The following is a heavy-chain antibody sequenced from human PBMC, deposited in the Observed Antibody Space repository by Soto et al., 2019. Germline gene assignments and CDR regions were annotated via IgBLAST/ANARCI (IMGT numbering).Heavy chain of an antibody. Sequence: GGSLRLSCAASGFTFRSNGMHWVRQAPGKGLEWVAVIWFDGSKEYYADSVKGRFTISRDNSRNTLYLQMNSLRTDDTAVYYCARFTGGDSSGSFDYWGQGTLVTVSS. V-gene: IGHV3-33*01. D-gene: IGHD3-22*01. J-gene: IGHJ4*02. CDR1: GFTFRSNG. CDR3: ARFTGGDSSGSFDY. CDR2: IWFDGSKE.